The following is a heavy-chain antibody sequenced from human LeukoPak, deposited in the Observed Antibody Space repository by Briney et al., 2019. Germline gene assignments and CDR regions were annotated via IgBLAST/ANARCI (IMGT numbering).Heavy chain of an antibody. CDR1: GFPFSTYA. V-gene: IGHV3-23*01. Sequence: PGGSLRLSCAASGFPFSTYAMSWVRQAPGKGLEWVSAIGSSGGSTYYADSVKGRFTISRDNSRDTLSLQMNSLRAEDTAVYYCAKIKWSSTWAFDYWGQGTLVTVYS. J-gene: IGHJ4*02. D-gene: IGHD6-13*01. CDR2: IGSSGGST. CDR3: AKIKWSSTWAFDY.